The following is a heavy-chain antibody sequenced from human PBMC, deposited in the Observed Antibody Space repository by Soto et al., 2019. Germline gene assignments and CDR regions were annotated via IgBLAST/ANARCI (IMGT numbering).Heavy chain of an antibody. CDR2: ISAYNGNT. CDR3: ARARLLWGSIEYSSRGADY. Sequence: ASVKVSCKASGYTFTSYGISWVRQAPGQGLEWMGWISAYNGNTNYAQKLQGRVTMTTDTSTSTAYMELRSLRSDDTAVYYCARARLLWGSIEYSSRGADYWGQGTLVTVSS. D-gene: IGHD6-6*01. CDR1: GYTFTSYG. J-gene: IGHJ4*02. V-gene: IGHV1-18*01.